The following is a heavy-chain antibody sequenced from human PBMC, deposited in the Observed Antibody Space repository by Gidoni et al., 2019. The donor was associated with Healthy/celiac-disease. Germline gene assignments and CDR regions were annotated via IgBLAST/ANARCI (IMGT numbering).Heavy chain of an antibody. CDR3: TTDGRGGLQFDY. CDR2: IKSKTDGGTT. J-gene: IGHJ4*02. Sequence: EVQLVESGGGLVKPGGSLRLSCAASGFTFSNAWMSWVRQAPGKGLEWVGRIKSKTDGGTTDYAAPVKGRFTISRDDSKNTLYLQMYSLKTEDTAVYYCTTDGRGGLQFDYWGQGTLVTVSS. V-gene: IGHV3-15*01. CDR1: GFTFSNAW. D-gene: IGHD3-10*01.